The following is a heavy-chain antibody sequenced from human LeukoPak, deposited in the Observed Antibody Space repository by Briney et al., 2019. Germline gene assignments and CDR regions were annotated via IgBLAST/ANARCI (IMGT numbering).Heavy chain of an antibody. CDR2: INHSGST. J-gene: IGHJ3*02. CDR3: ARRYRNIVVVPAARYAFDI. Sequence: SETLSLPCAVSGGAFIGYYWSWIRQPPGKGLEGIGEINHSGSTNYNPSLKSRVTISVDTSKNQFSLKLSSVTAADTAVYYCARRYRNIVVVPAARYAFDIWGQGTMVTVSS. D-gene: IGHD2-2*01. V-gene: IGHV4-34*01. CDR1: GGAFIGYY.